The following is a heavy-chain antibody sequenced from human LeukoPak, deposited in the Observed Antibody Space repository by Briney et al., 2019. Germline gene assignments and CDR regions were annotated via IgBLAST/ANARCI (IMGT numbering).Heavy chain of an antibody. V-gene: IGHV4-39*07. J-gene: IGHJ6*03. CDR3: ARLQYNWNLYYYYYMDV. Sequence: SETLSLTCTVSGGSISSSSYHWGWIRQPPGKKLEWIGSIYFGGSTYYNPSLKSRVTMSVDTSKNQFSLKLSSVTAADTAVYYCARLQYNWNLYYYYYMDVWGKGTTVTISS. CDR2: IYFGGST. D-gene: IGHD1-1*01. CDR1: GGSISSSSYH.